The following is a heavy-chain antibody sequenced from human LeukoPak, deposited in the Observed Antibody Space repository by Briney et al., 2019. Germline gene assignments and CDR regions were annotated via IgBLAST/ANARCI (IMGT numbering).Heavy chain of an antibody. J-gene: IGHJ5*02. CDR2: IIPIFGTA. D-gene: IGHD2-2*01. CDR3: ARSIVVVPYKPFDP. Sequence: SMKVSCKASGGTFSSYAISWVRQAPGQGLEWMGGIIPIFGTANYAQKFQGRVTITADESTSTAYMELSSLRSEDTAVYYCARSIVVVPYKPFDPWGQGTLVTVSS. CDR1: GGTFSSYA. V-gene: IGHV1-69*01.